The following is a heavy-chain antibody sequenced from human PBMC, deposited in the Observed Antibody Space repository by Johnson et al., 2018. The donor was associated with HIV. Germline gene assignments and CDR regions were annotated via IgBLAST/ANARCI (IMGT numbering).Heavy chain of an antibody. D-gene: IGHD5-12*01. CDR3: AKEDGGLRLGSAVDI. V-gene: IGHV3-30*04. CDR1: GFTFDDYA. Sequence: QVQLVESGGVVVQSGGSLRLSCAASGFTFDDYAMHWVRQAPGKGLEWVAVISYDGSKKYYADSVKGRFTISRDNSKNTLYLQMNSLRAEDTAVYYGAKEDGGLRLGSAVDIWGHGTMVTVSS. J-gene: IGHJ3*02. CDR2: ISYDGSKK.